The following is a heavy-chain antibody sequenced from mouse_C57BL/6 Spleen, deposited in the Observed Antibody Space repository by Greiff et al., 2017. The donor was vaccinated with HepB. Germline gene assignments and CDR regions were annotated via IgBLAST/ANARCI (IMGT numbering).Heavy chain of an antibody. CDR2: IYPRSGNT. CDR3: AREGDSSGYVDY. CDR1: GYTFTSYG. V-gene: IGHV1-81*01. J-gene: IGHJ2*01. D-gene: IGHD3-2*02. Sequence: QVQLQQSGAELARPGASVKLSCKASGYTFTSYGISWVKQRTGQGLEWIGEIYPRSGNTYYNEKFKGKATLTADKSSSTAYMELRSLTSEDSAVYFCAREGDSSGYVDYWGQGTTLTVSS.